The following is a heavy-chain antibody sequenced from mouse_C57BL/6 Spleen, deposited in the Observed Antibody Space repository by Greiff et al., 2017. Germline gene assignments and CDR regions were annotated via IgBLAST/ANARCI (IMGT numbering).Heavy chain of an antibody. CDR1: GYTFTSYW. V-gene: IGHV1-52*01. J-gene: IGHJ4*01. CDR3: ARFSPLYDAMDY. Sequence: QVQLQQPGPELVRPGSSVKLSCKASGYTFTSYWMHWVKQRPIQGLEWIGNIDPSDSETHYNQKFKDKATLTVDKSSSTAYMQLSSLTSEDSAVYYCARFSPLYDAMDYWGQGTSVTVSS. CDR2: IDPSDSET.